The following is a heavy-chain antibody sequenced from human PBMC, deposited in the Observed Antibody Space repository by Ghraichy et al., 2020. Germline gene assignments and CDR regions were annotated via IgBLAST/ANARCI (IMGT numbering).Heavy chain of an antibody. D-gene: IGHD1-26*01. CDR2: IYYSGST. CDR3: ARLLVGAAPDY. CDR1: GGSISSSSYY. V-gene: IGHV4-39*01. Sequence: SETLSLTCTVSGGSISSSSYYWGWIRQPPGKGLEWIGSIYYSGSTYYNPSLKSRVTISVDTSKNQFSLKLSSVTAADTAVYYCARLLVGAAPDYWGQGTLVTVSS. J-gene: IGHJ4*02.